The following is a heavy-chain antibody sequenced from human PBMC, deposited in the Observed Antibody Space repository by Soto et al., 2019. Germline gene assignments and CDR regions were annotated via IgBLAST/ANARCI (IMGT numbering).Heavy chain of an antibody. D-gene: IGHD6-6*01. CDR3: ARNESSNIYGMDV. V-gene: IGHV3-21*01. CDR1: GFTFSSYS. Sequence: EVQLVESGGGLGKPGGSLRLSCAASGFTFSSYSMNWVRQAPGKGLEWVSSISSSSFSINYADSVKGRFSISRDNAQNSLHLQMNNLRAVDTAVYYCARNESSNIYGMDVWGQGTTVTVSS. J-gene: IGHJ6*02. CDR2: ISSSSFSI.